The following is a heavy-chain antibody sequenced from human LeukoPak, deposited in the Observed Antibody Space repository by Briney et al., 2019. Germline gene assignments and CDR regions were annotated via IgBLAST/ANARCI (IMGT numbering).Heavy chain of an antibody. CDR3: ARGRDGAFDI. J-gene: IGHJ3*02. CDR2: VKSDGSST. V-gene: IGHV3-74*01. CDR1: GFTFSSYW. D-gene: IGHD5-24*01. Sequence: GGSLRLSCAASGFTFSSYWMHWVRQGPGKGLVWVSCVKSDGSSTSYADSVKGRFTISRDNAKNTLYLQMNSLRAEDTAVYYCARGRDGAFDIWGQGTMVTVSS.